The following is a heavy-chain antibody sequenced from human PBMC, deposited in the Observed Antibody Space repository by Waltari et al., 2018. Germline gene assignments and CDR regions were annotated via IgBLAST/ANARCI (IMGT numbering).Heavy chain of an antibody. J-gene: IGHJ6*02. CDR3: ARVLKQRVLSESSYGMDV. V-gene: IGHV4-59*01. CDR2: IYYRGST. D-gene: IGHD6-13*01. Sequence: QVQLQESGPGLVKPSETLSLTCTVSGGSISSYYWSWIRQPPGKGLEWIGYIYYRGSTNYNPSLKSRVTRAVDTSKNQFSLKLSSLTAADTAVYYCARVLKQRVLSESSYGMDVWGQGTTVTVSS. CDR1: GGSISSYY.